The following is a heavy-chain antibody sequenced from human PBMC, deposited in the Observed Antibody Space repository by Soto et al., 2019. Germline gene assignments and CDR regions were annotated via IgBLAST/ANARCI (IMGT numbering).Heavy chain of an antibody. CDR2: IYYSGST. CDR3: ARDMHAGFTQSCQP. Sequence: SVTMPLTWSVSGGSSGSYDWSWIRQPTGKGLEWIGYIYYSGSTNYNPSLNSRVTISVDTSKNQFSLKLSSVSAADTAVYYCARDMHAGFTQSCQPCGQGTPVTVSP. CDR1: GGSSGSYD. V-gene: IGHV4-59*01. J-gene: IGHJ5*02. D-gene: IGHD2-8*01.